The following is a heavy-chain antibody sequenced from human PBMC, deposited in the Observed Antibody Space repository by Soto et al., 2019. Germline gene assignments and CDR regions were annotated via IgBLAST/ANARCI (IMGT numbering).Heavy chain of an antibody. Sequence: SETLSLTCAVSGGSISSGGYSWSWIRQPPGKGLEWIGYNYHSGSTYYNPSLKSRVTISVDRSKNQFSLKLSSVTAADTAVYYCARVLVGLMAADYWGQGTLVTVSS. V-gene: IGHV4-30-2*01. CDR2: NYHSGST. D-gene: IGHD6-13*01. CDR3: ARVLVGLMAADY. CDR1: GGSISSGGYS. J-gene: IGHJ4*02.